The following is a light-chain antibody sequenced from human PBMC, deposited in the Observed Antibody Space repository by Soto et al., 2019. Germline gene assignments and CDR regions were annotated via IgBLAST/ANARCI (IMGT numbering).Light chain of an antibody. Sequence: DIETTQSPSSLSTSVGDTVTITCRASQGIKSYLNWYQQKPGKAPKLLIYGASSLQSGVPSRFSGSGSGTDFTLTISSLQPEDYATYYCQQNYSTPYTFGQGTKVDIK. CDR1: QGIKSY. CDR3: QQNYSTPYT. CDR2: GAS. V-gene: IGKV1-39*01. J-gene: IGKJ2*01.